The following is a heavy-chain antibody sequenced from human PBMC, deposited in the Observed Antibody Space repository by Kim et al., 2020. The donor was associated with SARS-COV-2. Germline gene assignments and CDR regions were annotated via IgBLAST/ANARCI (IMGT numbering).Heavy chain of an antibody. Sequence: KGRFTISEDNTKNPLYLQMNSLRAEDTAVYYCAKDEVDCSSTSCYWSGMDVWGQGTTVTVSS. J-gene: IGHJ6*02. V-gene: IGHV3-30*02. CDR3: AKDEVDCSSTSCYWSGMDV. D-gene: IGHD2-2*01.